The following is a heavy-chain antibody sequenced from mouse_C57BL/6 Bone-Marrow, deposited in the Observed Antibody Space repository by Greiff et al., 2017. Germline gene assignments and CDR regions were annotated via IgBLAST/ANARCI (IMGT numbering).Heavy chain of an antibody. V-gene: IGHV5-6*01. Sequence: EVKLMESGGDLVKPGGSLKLSCAASGFTFSSYGMSWVRQTPDKRLEWVATISSGGSYTYYPDSVKGRFTISRDNAKNTLYLQMSSLTSEDTAMYYCARHPLLPYYFDYWGQGTTLTVSS. CDR2: ISSGGSYT. CDR3: ARHPLLPYYFDY. D-gene: IGHD1-1*01. CDR1: GFTFSSYG. J-gene: IGHJ2*01.